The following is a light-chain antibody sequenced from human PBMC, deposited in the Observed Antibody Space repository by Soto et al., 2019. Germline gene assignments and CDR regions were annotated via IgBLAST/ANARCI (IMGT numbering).Light chain of an antibody. CDR2: DAS. Sequence: DIVLTQSPATLSLSPGDRATLSCRASQSVSTYLAWYQQKPGQAPRLFIYDASNRATGIPARFSGSGSGTDFTLTISSLEPEDFAVYYCQQYNKWPPDYTFGPGTKVDIK. CDR1: QSVSTY. J-gene: IGKJ3*01. CDR3: QQYNKWPPDYT. V-gene: IGKV3-11*01.